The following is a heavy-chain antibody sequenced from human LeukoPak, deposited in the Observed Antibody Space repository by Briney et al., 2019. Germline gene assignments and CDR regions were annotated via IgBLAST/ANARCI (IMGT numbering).Heavy chain of an antibody. J-gene: IGHJ4*02. CDR2: VHYDGSNN. D-gene: IGHD6-13*01. Sequence: GGSLRLSCAASGFTFSSYAMHWVRRAPGKGLEWVAFVHYDGSNNYYTDSVKGRFTISRDNSKNTLYLQMNTLRADDTAVYYCAKDHGSSDWYYFDYWGQGTLVTVSS. CDR3: AKDHGSSDWYYFDY. CDR1: GFTFSSYA. V-gene: IGHV3-30*02.